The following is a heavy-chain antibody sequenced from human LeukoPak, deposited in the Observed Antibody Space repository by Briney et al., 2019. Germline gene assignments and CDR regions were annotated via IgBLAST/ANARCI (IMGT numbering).Heavy chain of an antibody. D-gene: IGHD3-22*01. CDR2: ISGTGDTT. CDR1: GFPFTTYA. V-gene: IGHV3-23*01. Sequence: GGSLRLSCSASGFPFTTYAMTWVRQPPGKGLEWVSGISGTGDTTSYADSVKGRFTISRDNSKNTLFLQMNSLRAEDTAIYYCAKASAFYFDTSGYPIPHYYDFWGQGTLVTVSA. CDR3: AKASAFYFDTSGYPIPHYYDF. J-gene: IGHJ4*02.